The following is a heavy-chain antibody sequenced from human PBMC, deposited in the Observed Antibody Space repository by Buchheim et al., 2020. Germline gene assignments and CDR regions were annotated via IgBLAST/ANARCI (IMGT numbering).Heavy chain of an antibody. CDR2: INYSGSA. D-gene: IGHD6-6*01. CDR3: AREYSTSSGPSFDY. V-gene: IGHV4-39*07. J-gene: IGHJ4*02. Sequence: QLQLQESGPGLVKPSETLSLICSVSGGSISSRGYYWGWIRQPPGKGLEWIGSINYSGSAYYNPSLKSRVTLSVDTSKNLFSLKLTSMTAADTAVYYCAREYSTSSGPSFDYWGQGTL. CDR1: GGSISSRGYY.